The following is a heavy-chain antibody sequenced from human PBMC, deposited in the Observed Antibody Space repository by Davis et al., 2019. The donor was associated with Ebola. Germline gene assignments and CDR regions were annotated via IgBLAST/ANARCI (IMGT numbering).Heavy chain of an antibody. J-gene: IGHJ6*02. Sequence: GESLKISCAASGFTFSSYSMNWVRRAPGKGLEWVSSISSSSSYIYYADSVKGRFTISRDNAKNSLYLQMNSLRAEDTAVYYCARERSQRFGELIYYYYGMDVWGQGTTVTVSS. CDR3: ARERSQRFGELIYYYYGMDV. V-gene: IGHV3-21*01. CDR1: GFTFSSYS. CDR2: ISSSSSYI. D-gene: IGHD3-10*01.